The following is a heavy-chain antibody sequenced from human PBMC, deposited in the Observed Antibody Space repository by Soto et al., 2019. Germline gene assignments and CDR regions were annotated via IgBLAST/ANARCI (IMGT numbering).Heavy chain of an antibody. Sequence: QLQLQESGPGLVKPSETLSLTCTVSGGSISSSSYYWGWIRQPPGKGLEWIGSIYYSGSTYYNPSRMSRATISVDKSKNQFSLKLSSVTAADTAVYYCARTRAVWFDPWGQGTLVTVSS. D-gene: IGHD6-19*01. V-gene: IGHV4-39*01. CDR2: IYYSGST. CDR3: ARTRAVWFDP. J-gene: IGHJ5*02. CDR1: GGSISSSSYY.